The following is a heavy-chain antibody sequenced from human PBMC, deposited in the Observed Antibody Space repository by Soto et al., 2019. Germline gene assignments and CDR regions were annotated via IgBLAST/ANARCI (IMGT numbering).Heavy chain of an antibody. CDR3: AREAVAGTDAFDI. V-gene: IGHV3-48*01. CDR1: GFTFSSYS. D-gene: IGHD6-19*01. Sequence: GGSLRLSCAASGFTFSSYSMNWVRQAPGKGLEWVSYISSSSTIYYADSVKGRFTISRDNAKNSLYLQMNSLRAEDTAVYYCAREAVAGTDAFDIWGQGTMVTVSS. J-gene: IGHJ3*02. CDR2: ISSSSTI.